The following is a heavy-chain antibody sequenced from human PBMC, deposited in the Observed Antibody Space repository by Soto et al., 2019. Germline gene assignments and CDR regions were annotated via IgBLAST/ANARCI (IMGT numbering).Heavy chain of an antibody. CDR1: EYTFTNYY. CDR3: GRVLYDLRGYTFGTVAF. CDR2: INPSDGTT. V-gene: IGHV1-46*01. D-gene: IGHD5-12*01. J-gene: IGHJ4*02. Sequence: ASVKVSCKASEYTFTNYYMHWVRQAPGHGLEWMGMINPSDGTTSYAQKFRARVTMTRDTSTSTVYMEVSSLRSDDTAVYYCGRVLYDLRGYTFGTVAFWGRGPRV.